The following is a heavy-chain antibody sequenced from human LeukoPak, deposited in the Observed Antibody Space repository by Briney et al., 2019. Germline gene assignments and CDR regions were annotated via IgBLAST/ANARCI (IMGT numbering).Heavy chain of an antibody. J-gene: IGHJ5*02. CDR3: ARGECSGGSCYPFDP. CDR2: IYSGGST. CDR1: GFTVSSNY. Sequence: GGSLRLSWAASGFTVSSNYMSWVRQAPGKGLEWVSVIYSGGSTYYADSVKGRFTISRDNSKNTLYLQMNSLRAEDTAVYYCARGECSGGSCYPFDPWGQGTLVTVSS. V-gene: IGHV3-66*01. D-gene: IGHD2-15*01.